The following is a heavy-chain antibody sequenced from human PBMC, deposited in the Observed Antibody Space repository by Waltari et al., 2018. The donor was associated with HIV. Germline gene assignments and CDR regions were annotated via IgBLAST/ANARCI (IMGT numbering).Heavy chain of an antibody. D-gene: IGHD2-8*01. CDR2: INPSDGTT. J-gene: IGHJ4*02. V-gene: IGHV1-46*01. Sequence: QVQLVQSGAEVKKPGASVKVSCKAGGYTFTRYHIHWVRQAPGQGLEWMGKINPSDGTTSDAQKFQGRVTMTRDTSTSTVYMELSSLRSEDTAVYFCARGIVVLAYALYYFDHWGQGTLATVSS. CDR3: ARGIVVLAYALYYFDH. CDR1: GYTFTRYH.